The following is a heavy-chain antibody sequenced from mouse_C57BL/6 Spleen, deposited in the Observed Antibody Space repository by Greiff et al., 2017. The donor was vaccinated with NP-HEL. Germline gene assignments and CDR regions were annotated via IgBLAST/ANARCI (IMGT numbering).Heavy chain of an antibody. J-gene: IGHJ4*01. Sequence: DVKLVESEGGLVQPGSSMKLSCTASGFTFSDYYMAWVRQVPEKGLEWVANINYDGSSTYYLDSLKSRFIISRDNAKNILYLQMSSLKSEDTATYYCARGPPMDYWGQGTSVTVSS. V-gene: IGHV5-16*01. CDR2: INYDGSST. CDR1: GFTFSDYY. CDR3: ARGPPMDY.